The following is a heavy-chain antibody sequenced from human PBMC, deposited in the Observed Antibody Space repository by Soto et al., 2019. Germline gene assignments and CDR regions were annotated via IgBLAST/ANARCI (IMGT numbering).Heavy chain of an antibody. J-gene: IGHJ5*02. CDR2: ISAYNGNT. CDR3: TRAYGGNSIGWFGP. V-gene: IGHV1-18*04. D-gene: IGHD2-21*02. CDR1: GYTFTSYG. Sequence: ASVKVSCKASGYTFTSYGISWVRQAPGQGLEWMGWISAYNGNTNYAQKLQGRVTMTTDTSTSTAYMELRSLRSDDTAVYYCTRAYGGNSIGWFGPWGQGTLVTVSS.